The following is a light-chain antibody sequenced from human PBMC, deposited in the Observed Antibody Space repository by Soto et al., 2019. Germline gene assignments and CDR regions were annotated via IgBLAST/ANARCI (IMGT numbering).Light chain of an antibody. CDR3: RQYGSSPSYT. Sequence: EIVLTQSPGTLSLSPGERATLSCRASQSVSSSSYLAWYQQKPGQAPRLLIYGASSRSTGSPDRFSGSGSSTDFTPAISGLEAEDCAEDYCRQYGSSPSYTFGQGTKLEIK. J-gene: IGKJ2*01. V-gene: IGKV3-20*01. CDR2: GAS. CDR1: QSVSSSSY.